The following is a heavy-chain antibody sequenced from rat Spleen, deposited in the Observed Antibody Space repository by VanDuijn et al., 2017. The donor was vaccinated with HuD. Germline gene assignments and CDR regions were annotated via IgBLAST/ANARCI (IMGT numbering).Heavy chain of an antibody. D-gene: IGHD1-5*01. CDR3: AIEDRYNYYFDY. V-gene: IGHV2-43*01. Sequence: QVQLKESGPGLVQPSQTLSLTCTVSGFSLTSYHVIWVRQPPGKGLEWMGVMWSGVSTDYNSALKSRLSISSDTSKNQVFLKMNSLQSEGTTTYFVAIEDRYNYYFDYWGQGVMVTVSS. CDR2: MWSGVST. CDR1: GFSLTSYH. J-gene: IGHJ2*01.